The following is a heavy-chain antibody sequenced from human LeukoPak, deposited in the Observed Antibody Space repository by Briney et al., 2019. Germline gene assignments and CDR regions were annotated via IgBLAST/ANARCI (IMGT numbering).Heavy chain of an antibody. D-gene: IGHD2-2*01. J-gene: IGHJ4*02. CDR2: INPSGGST. Sequence: ASVKVSCKASGYTFTSYYMHWVRQAPGQGLEWMGIINPSGGSTSYAQRFQGRVTMTRDTSTSTVYMELSSLRSEDTAVYYCARDQYAGYFDYWGQGTLVTVSS. CDR3: ARDQYAGYFDY. V-gene: IGHV1-46*03. CDR1: GYTFTSYY.